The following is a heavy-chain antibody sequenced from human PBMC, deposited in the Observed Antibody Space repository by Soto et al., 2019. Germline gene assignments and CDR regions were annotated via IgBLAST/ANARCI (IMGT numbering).Heavy chain of an antibody. Sequence: GESLKISCKGSGYSFTSYWIGWVRQMPGKGLEWMGIIYPGDSDTRYSPSFQGQVTISADKSISTAYLQWSSLKASDTAMYYCARQVDTAMAASWFDPWGQGTLVTVSS. CDR2: IYPGDSDT. D-gene: IGHD5-18*01. V-gene: IGHV5-51*01. CDR3: ARQVDTAMAASWFDP. CDR1: GYSFTSYW. J-gene: IGHJ5*02.